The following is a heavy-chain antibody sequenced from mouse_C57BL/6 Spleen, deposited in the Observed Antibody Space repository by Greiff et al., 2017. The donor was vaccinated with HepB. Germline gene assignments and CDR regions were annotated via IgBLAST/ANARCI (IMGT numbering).Heavy chain of an antibody. CDR3: ARGEGWDDTWDY. CDR2: IYPGDGDT. V-gene: IGHV1-80*01. Sequence: QVQLKESGAELVKPGASVKISCKASGYAFSSYWMNWVKQRPGKGLEWIGQIYPGDGDTNYNGKFKGKATLTADKSSSTAYMQLSSLTSEDSAVYFCARGEGWDDTWDYWGQGTTLTVAS. J-gene: IGHJ2*01. D-gene: IGHD4-1*01. CDR1: GYAFSSYW.